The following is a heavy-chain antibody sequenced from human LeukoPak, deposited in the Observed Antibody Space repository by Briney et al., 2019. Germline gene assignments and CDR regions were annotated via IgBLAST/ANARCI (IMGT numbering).Heavy chain of an antibody. V-gene: IGHV3-74*01. CDR2: INSDGSST. D-gene: IGHD4-17*01. CDR1: GFTLSSYW. J-gene: IGHJ4*02. Sequence: GGSLRLSCAASGFTLSSYWMHWVRQAPGKGVVWVSRINSDGSSTSYADSVKGRFTISRDNAKNTLYLQMNSLRAEDTAVYYCARGVPTVTTGLWNYWGQGTLVTVSS. CDR3: ARGVPTVTTGLWNY.